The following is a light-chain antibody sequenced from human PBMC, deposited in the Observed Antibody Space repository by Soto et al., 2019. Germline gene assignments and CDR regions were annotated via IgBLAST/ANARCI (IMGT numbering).Light chain of an antibody. CDR3: QQDNKWPIT. CDR1: QSVSNN. Sequence: ESLLTLSPRTLSLSPGETATLSCMASQSVSNNYLAWYQQKPGQAPRLLIYGASTRATGIPARFSGSGSGTGFTLTISLQSEDFGVYFCQQDNKWPITFGQGGRLEIK. CDR2: GAS. J-gene: IGKJ5*01. V-gene: IGKV3D-15*01.